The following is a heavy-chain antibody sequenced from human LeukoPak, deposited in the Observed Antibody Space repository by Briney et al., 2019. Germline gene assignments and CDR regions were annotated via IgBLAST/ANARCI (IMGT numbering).Heavy chain of an antibody. CDR1: GGTFSSYA. V-gene: IGHV1-69*01. CDR3: ARDDVSYYYGSGTILSHGWFDP. Sequence: GSSVKVSCKASGGTFSSYAISWVRQAPGQGLEWMGGIIPIFGTANYAQKFQGRVTITADESTSTAYMELSSLRSEDTAVYYCARDDVSYYYGSGTILSHGWFDPWGQGTLVTVSS. D-gene: IGHD3-10*01. CDR2: IIPIFGTA. J-gene: IGHJ5*02.